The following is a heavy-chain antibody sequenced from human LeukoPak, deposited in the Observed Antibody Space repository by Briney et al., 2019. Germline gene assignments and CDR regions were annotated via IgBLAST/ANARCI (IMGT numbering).Heavy chain of an antibody. D-gene: IGHD3-3*01. Sequence: PSGTLSLTCGVSGGSITTTNWWSWVRQPPGQGLEWIGEISLSGLTNYNPSLKSRVTVSLDKSKNLLFLKLTSVIAADTAVYYCARGYDFWSGQNWFDTWGPGNLLTVSS. CDR3: ARGYDFWSGQNWFDT. CDR2: ISLSGLT. CDR1: GGSITTTNW. J-gene: IGHJ5*02. V-gene: IGHV4-4*02.